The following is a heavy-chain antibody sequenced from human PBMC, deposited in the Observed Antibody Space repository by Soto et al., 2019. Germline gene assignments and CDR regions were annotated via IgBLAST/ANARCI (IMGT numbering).Heavy chain of an antibody. CDR2: IRSKANSYAT. Sequence: EVQLVESGGGLVQPGGSLKLSCAASGFTFSGSAMHWVRQASGKGLEWVGRIRSKANSYATAYAASVKGRFTISRDDSKNTAYLQMNSLKTEDTAVYYCTRLSGSPEYFQHWGQGTLVTVSS. CDR3: TRLSGSPEYFQH. V-gene: IGHV3-73*01. CDR1: GFTFSGSA. J-gene: IGHJ1*01. D-gene: IGHD1-26*01.